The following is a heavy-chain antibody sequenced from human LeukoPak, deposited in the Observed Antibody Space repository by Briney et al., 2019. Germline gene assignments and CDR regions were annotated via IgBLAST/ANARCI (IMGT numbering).Heavy chain of an antibody. CDR2: IYYSGST. J-gene: IGHJ4*02. Sequence: ETLSLTCTVSGGSISSYYWSWLRQPPGKGLEWIGYIYYSGSTNYSPSLKSRVTISVDTSKNQFSLKLSSVTAADTAVYYCARGYYDSSGYYFWYFDYWGQGTLVTVSS. CDR1: GGSISSYY. D-gene: IGHD3-22*01. CDR3: ARGYYDSSGYYFWYFDY. V-gene: IGHV4-59*01.